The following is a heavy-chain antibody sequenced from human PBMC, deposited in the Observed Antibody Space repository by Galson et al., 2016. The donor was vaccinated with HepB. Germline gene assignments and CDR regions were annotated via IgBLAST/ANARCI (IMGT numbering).Heavy chain of an antibody. CDR1: GFTSSSYS. D-gene: IGHD3-10*01. CDR3: ARDYVPGA. Sequence: SLRLSCAASGFTSSSYSMTWVRQAPGKGLEWVANIKQDGSEKYYVDSVKGRFTVSRDNAKNSLYLQMNSLRGEDTAVYYCARDYVPGAWGQGVLVTVSS. J-gene: IGHJ5*02. CDR2: IKQDGSEK. V-gene: IGHV3-7*03.